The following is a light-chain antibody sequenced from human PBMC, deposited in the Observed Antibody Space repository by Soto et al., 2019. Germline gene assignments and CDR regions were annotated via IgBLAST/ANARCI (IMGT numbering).Light chain of an antibody. CDR1: QSINKNY. Sequence: ENVLTQSLGTLSLSPGERAILSCRASQSINKNYLAWFQQKPGQAPRLLIYGASSRPTGIPDRFSGSGSGTDFTLSISRLEPEDFAVYYCQQYARAPDTFGQGTKLEIK. V-gene: IGKV3-20*01. J-gene: IGKJ2*01. CDR2: GAS. CDR3: QQYARAPDT.